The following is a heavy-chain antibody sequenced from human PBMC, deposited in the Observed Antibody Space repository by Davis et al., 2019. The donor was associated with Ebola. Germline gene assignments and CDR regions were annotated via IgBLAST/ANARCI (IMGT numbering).Heavy chain of an antibody. CDR1: GFTFSDYY. CDR2: ISSSSSYT. V-gene: IGHV3-11*06. CDR3: ARAEVVVVPAAILGRNYYYGMDV. D-gene: IGHD2-2*02. Sequence: GESLKISCAASGFTFSDYYMSWIRQAPGKGLEWVSYISSSSSYTNYADSVKGRFTISRDNAKNSLYLQMNSLRAEDTAVYYCARAEVVVVPAAILGRNYYYGMDVWGQGTTVTVSS. J-gene: IGHJ6*02.